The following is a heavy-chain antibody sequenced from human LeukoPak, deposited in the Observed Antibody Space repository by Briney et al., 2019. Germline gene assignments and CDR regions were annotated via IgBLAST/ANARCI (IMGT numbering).Heavy chain of an antibody. V-gene: IGHV3-74*01. Sequence: PGGSLRLSCAASSFTFSRYWFHWARHAPGKGMDWVSRIDTNGRTTDYADSVKGRFTISRDNAKNTLFLEMNSLRAEDTAIYYCARDLAGADDYWGQGTLVTVSS. CDR2: IDTNGRTT. CDR1: SFTFSRYW. CDR3: ARDLAGADDY. D-gene: IGHD6-13*01. J-gene: IGHJ4*02.